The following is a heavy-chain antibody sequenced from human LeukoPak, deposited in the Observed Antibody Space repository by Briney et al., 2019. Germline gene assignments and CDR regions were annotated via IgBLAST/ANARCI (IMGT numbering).Heavy chain of an antibody. CDR3: ARHGGPYTWYPYYYYYMDV. CDR1: GSFSDHS. V-gene: IGHV4-34*01. D-gene: IGHD6-13*01. J-gene: IGHJ6*03. CDR2: IDEKRRT. Sequence: SETLSLTCAVYGSFSDHSWSWVRQPPGKGLEWIGEIDEKRRTSYSPSLTSRVTMSVDTFKNQFSLKLSSVTAADTAVYFCARHGGPYTWYPYYYYYMDVWGKGTSVTVSS.